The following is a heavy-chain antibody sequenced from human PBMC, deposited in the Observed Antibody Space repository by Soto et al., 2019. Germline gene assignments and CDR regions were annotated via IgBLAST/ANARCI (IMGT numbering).Heavy chain of an antibody. D-gene: IGHD1-7*01. V-gene: IGHV4-59*01. CDR3: VSSQRIYSWNYLNYYGMDV. Sequence: SETLSLTCTVSGGSISSSYWSWIRQPPGKGLEWIGYINYSGNTNYTPSLKSRVNIPVDTSKDQSSLKLSSVTAADTAVYYCVSSQRIYSWNYLNYYGMDVWGQGTLVTVSS. CDR2: INYSGNT. J-gene: IGHJ6*02. CDR1: GGSISSSY.